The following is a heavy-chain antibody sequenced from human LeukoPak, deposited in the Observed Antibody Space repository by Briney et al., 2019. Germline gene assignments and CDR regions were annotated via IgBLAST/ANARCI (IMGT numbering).Heavy chain of an antibody. V-gene: IGHV3-7*01. D-gene: IGHD3-16*01. Sequence: GGSLRLSCAASGFTFSSYWMSWVRQAPGKGLEWVANIKQDGSEKYYVDSVKGRFTISRDNAKNSLYLQMNSLRAEDTAVYYCARGSAPWSDGLHDYWGQGTLVTVSS. CDR2: IKQDGSEK. CDR1: GFTFSSYW. J-gene: IGHJ4*02. CDR3: ARGSAPWSDGLHDY.